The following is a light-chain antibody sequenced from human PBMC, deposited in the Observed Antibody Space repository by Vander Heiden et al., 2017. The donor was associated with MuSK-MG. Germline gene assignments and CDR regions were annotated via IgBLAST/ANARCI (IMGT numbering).Light chain of an antibody. CDR2: ATS. CDR1: QNIRTY. V-gene: IGKV1-39*01. J-gene: IGKJ4*01. CDR3: HQTYNFPFA. Sequence: DIQMTQSPSSLSASLGDRVTITCRASQNIRTYLNWYQQKPGKAPNLLIYATSRLERGVPPRFSGSGSETHFTLTISNLQREDFGTYYCHQTYNFPFAFGGGTTVEIK.